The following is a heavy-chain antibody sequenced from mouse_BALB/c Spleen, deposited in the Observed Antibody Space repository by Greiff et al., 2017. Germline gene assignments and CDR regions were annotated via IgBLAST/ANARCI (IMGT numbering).Heavy chain of an antibody. CDR1: GFTFSSYA. CDR3: ARDSAHYYGSSYGWYFDV. D-gene: IGHD1-1*01. CDR2: ISSGGST. J-gene: IGHJ1*01. Sequence: DVKLVESGGGLVKPGGSLKLSCAASGFTFSSYAMSWVRQTPEKRLEWVASISSGGSTYYPDSVKGRFTISRDNARNILYLQMSSLRSEDTAMYYCARDSAHYYGSSYGWYFDVWGAGTTVTVSS. V-gene: IGHV5-6-5*01.